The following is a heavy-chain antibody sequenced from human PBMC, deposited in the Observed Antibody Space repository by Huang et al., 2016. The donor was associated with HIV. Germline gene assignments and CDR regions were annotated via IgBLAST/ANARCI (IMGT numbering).Heavy chain of an antibody. CDR3: ARGPDYCDSSGREAFDS. CDR2: INHSGRT. D-gene: IGHD3-22*01. J-gene: IGHJ3*02. V-gene: IGHV4-34*01. CDR1: GGSFSGYY. Sequence: QVQLQQWGAGLLKPSETLSLTCAVYGGSFSGYYWSWIRQPPGQGLEWIGEINHSGRTNYNPSPTSRVTKSVDTPKTQLSRKMNSVHAADTAVYDCARGPDYCDSSGREAFDSWGQGTMVTVSS.